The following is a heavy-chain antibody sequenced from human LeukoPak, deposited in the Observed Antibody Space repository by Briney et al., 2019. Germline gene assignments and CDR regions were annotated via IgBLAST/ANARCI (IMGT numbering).Heavy chain of an antibody. D-gene: IGHD2-15*01. CDR3: ARDGDITPTDV. J-gene: IGHJ6*02. CDR1: GFTFSSFG. CDR2: IWYDGSNK. Sequence: GRSLRLSCAASGFTFSSFGMHWVRQAPGKGLEWVAVIWYDGSNKYYADSVKDRFTISRDNSKNTLYLQMNSLRAEDTAVYYCARDGDITPTDVWGQGTTVTVSS. V-gene: IGHV3-33*01.